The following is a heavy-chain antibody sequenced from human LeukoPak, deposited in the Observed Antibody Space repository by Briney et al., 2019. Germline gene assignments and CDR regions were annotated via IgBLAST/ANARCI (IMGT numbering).Heavy chain of an antibody. V-gene: IGHV3-23*01. CDR2: ISGSGGST. J-gene: IGHJ4*02. CDR3: AKDTATGLRSRGYFDY. D-gene: IGHD4-17*01. CDR1: GSTFSSYA. Sequence: GGSLRLSCAASGSTFSSYAMSWVRQAPGKGLEWVSAISGSGGSTYYADSVKGRFTISRDNSKNTLYLQMNSLRAEDTAVYYCAKDTATGLRSRGYFDYWGQGTLVTVSS.